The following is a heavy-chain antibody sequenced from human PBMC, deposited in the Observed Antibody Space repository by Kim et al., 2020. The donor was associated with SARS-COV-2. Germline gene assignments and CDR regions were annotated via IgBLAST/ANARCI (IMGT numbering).Heavy chain of an antibody. Sequence: ASVKVSCEASGYTFTTYYIHWVRQAPGQGLEWVGVIDPSGSNTNNAQRLQGRVTMTKDTSTSTVYMELSSLRSDDTAVYYCARNRDSGFDYWGQGTLVTVSS. CDR1: GYTFTTYY. CDR3: ARNRDSGFDY. J-gene: IGHJ4*02. D-gene: IGHD1-26*01. CDR2: IDPSGSNT. V-gene: IGHV1-46*01.